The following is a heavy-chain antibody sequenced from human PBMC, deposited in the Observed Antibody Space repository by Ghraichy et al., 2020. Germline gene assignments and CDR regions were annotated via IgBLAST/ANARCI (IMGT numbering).Heavy chain of an antibody. CDR1: GFTFSSHW. V-gene: IGHV3-7*03. J-gene: IGHJ4*02. CDR3: ARASGDWTLDY. Sequence: GGSLRLSCVGSGFTFSSHWMSWVRQVPGKGLEWVANIKRDGSQKYYVGSLKGRFTISRDNAKNSLYLQMSSLRAGDTAVYYCARASGDWTLDYGGQGTLFTV. CDR2: IKRDGSQK. D-gene: IGHD2-21*02.